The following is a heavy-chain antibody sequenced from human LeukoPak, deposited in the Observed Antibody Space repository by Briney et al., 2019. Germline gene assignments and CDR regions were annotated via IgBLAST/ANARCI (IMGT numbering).Heavy chain of an antibody. CDR2: IYTSGST. Sequence: SETLSLTCTVSGGSISSYYWSWIRQPAGKGLEWIGRIYTSGSTNYNPSLKSRVTMSVDTSKNQFSLKLGSVTAADTAVYYCARAGDGYDDSNGYYDYWGQGTLVTVSS. CDR3: ARAGDGYDDSNGYYDY. V-gene: IGHV4-4*07. J-gene: IGHJ4*02. CDR1: GGSISSYY. D-gene: IGHD3-22*01.